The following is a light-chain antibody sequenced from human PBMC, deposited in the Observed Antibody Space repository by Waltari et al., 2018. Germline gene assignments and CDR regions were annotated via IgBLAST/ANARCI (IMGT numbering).Light chain of an antibody. Sequence: EIVLTQSPATLSLSHGETATLSCRASQRVGTYLAWYQQKPGQAPRLLIYDASNRATGIPDRFRGSGSGTDFTLTISSREPEDFALYYCQQRSSWTPHTFGQGARLEIK. CDR3: QQRSSWTPHT. V-gene: IGKV3-11*01. CDR2: DAS. CDR1: QRVGTY. J-gene: IGKJ2*01.